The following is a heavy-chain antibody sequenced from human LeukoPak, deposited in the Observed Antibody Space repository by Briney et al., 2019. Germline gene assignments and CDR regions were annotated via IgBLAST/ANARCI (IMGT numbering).Heavy chain of an antibody. J-gene: IGHJ4*02. Sequence: GGSLRLSCAAFGFTFSSNWMSWVRQAPGKGLEWVANIKQDGSEKQYVDSVKGRFTISRDNAKNTLFLQMNSLRVEDTAVYYCTKEFYGDYLWGQGTLVTVSS. CDR3: TKEFYGDYL. CDR2: IKQDGSEK. CDR1: GFTFSSNW. V-gene: IGHV3-7*05. D-gene: IGHD4-17*01.